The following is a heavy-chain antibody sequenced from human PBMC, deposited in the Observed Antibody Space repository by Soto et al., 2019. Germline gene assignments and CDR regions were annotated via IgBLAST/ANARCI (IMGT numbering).Heavy chain of an antibody. Sequence: QVQLVQSGAEVKKPGASVKVSCKASGYTFTNFGISWVRQAPGQGLEWMRWISAYNGNTNYAQNFQGRVTMTTNTSTSTSYMGLRSLRSYDTAVYYCPRGWTPIVYWGPGTLVTVSP. J-gene: IGHJ4*02. V-gene: IGHV1-18*01. CDR2: ISAYNGNT. CDR1: GYTFTNFG. D-gene: IGHD2-15*01. CDR3: PRGWTPIVY.